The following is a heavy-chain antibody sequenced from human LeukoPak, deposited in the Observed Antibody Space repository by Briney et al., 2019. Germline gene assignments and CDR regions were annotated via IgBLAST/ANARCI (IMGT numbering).Heavy chain of an antibody. CDR3: ARRPLRIAVAGNAFDI. Sequence: KPSETLSLTCTVSGGSISSSSYYWSWIRQPPGKGLEWIGEINHSGSTNYNPSLKSRVTISVDTSKNQFSLKLSSVTAADTVVYYCARRPLRIAVAGNAFDIWGQGTMVTVSS. CDR1: GGSISSSSYY. D-gene: IGHD6-19*01. V-gene: IGHV4-39*07. CDR2: INHSGST. J-gene: IGHJ3*02.